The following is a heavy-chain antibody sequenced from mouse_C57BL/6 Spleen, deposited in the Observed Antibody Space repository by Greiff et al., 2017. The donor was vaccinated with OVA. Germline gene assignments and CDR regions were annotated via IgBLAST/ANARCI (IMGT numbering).Heavy chain of an antibody. CDR3: ARETTVYYYGY. Sequence: QVQLKQSGAELVKPGASVKLSCTASGYTFTSYWMYWVRQSPGQGLEWVGMIHPNSGSTNYKEKVKSKSTLTVDKSTSKVYMQLSNLTSEDSAVYYCARETTVYYYGYWGQGTTLTVSS. J-gene: IGHJ2*01. V-gene: IGHV1-64*01. CDR2: IHPNSGST. D-gene: IGHD2-12*01. CDR1: GYTFTSYW.